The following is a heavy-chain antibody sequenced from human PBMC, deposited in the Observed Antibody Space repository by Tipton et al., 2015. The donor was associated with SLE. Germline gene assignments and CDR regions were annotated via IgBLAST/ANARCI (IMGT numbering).Heavy chain of an antibody. V-gene: IGHV1-46*01. CDR1: GYTFSSYY. D-gene: IGHD6-13*01. CDR2: INPSGGST. CDR3: ARDEKRAIAAAGTLDY. J-gene: IGHJ4*02. Sequence: QLVQSGAEVKKPGASVKVYCKASGYTFSSYYMHWVRQAPGQGLEWMGIINPSGGSTSYAQKFQGRVTMTRDTSTSTVYMELSSLRSDDTAVYYCARDEKRAIAAAGTLDYWGQGTLVTVSS.